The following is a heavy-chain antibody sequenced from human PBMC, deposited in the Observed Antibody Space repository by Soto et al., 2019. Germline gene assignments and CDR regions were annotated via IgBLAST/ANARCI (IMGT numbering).Heavy chain of an antibody. J-gene: IGHJ3*02. CDR3: ASRRDEAFAI. V-gene: IGHV4-30-4*01. Sequence: QVQLQESGPGLVKPSQTLSLTCTVSGGSISSADYYWSCIRQPPGKGLEWIGYIHSSGSTYYNPSLKSRVTISLDTSKNQFSLKLTSVTAADTAVYYCASRRDEAFAIWGQGTMVTVSS. CDR1: GGSISSADYY. CDR2: IHSSGST.